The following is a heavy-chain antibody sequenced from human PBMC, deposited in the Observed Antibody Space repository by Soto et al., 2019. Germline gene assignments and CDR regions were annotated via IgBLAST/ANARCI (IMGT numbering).Heavy chain of an antibody. CDR2: IWYDGSNK. CDR1: GFTFSSYG. D-gene: IGHD3-10*01. J-gene: IGHJ5*02. CDR3: ARRRVTMVRGVIGADWFDP. V-gene: IGHV3-33*01. Sequence: QVKLVESRGGVVQPGRSLRLSCAASGFTFSSYGMHWVRQAPGKGLEWVAVIWYDGSNKYYADSVKGRFTISRDNSKNTLYLLMNSLRAEDTAVYYCARRRVTMVRGVIGADWFDPWGQGTLVTVSS.